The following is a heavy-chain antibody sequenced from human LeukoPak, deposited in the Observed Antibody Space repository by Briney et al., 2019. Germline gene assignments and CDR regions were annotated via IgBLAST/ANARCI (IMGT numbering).Heavy chain of an antibody. D-gene: IGHD2-2*01. CDR1: GFTFSSYS. V-gene: IGHV3-21*01. CDR3: AIGRYCSSTSCYAPNWFDP. Sequence: GGSLRLSCAASGFTFSSYSMNWVRQAPGKGLEWVSSISSSSSYIYYADSVKGRFTISRDNAKNSLYPQMNSLRAEDTAVYYCAIGRYCSSTSCYAPNWFDPWGQGTLVTVSS. J-gene: IGHJ5*02. CDR2: ISSSSSYI.